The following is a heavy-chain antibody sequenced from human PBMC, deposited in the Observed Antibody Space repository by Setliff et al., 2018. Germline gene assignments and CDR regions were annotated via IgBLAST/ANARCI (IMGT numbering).Heavy chain of an antibody. CDR1: GFTFSSYW. Sequence: GSLRLSCAASGFTFSSYWMSWVRQVPGKGLEWVANTKEDGSEKYYVDAVKGRFTVSRDNAMNSLFLQMDSLRVDDTAVYYCGRAGKPYAIDVWGQGTMVTVSS. J-gene: IGHJ3*01. CDR3: GRAGKPYAIDV. CDR2: TKEDGSEK. V-gene: IGHV3-7*04.